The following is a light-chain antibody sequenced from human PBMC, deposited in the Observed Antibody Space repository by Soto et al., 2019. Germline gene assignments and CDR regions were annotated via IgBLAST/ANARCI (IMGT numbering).Light chain of an antibody. J-gene: IGKJ1*01. CDR3: QKYNSAPQT. CDR1: QGXXXY. Sequence: DIQXXXSPSSXXASVGDRVTXXXXXRQGXXXYLAWYQQKPGKVPKLLIYAVSTLQSGVPSRFSGSGSETVFTLTISSLQPEDVATYDCQKYNSAPQTCGQGTRVEIK. CDR2: AVS. V-gene: IGKV1-27*01.